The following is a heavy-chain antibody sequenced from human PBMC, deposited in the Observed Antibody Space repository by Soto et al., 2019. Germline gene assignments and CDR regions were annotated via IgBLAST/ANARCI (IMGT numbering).Heavy chain of an antibody. CDR2: FSGTRENT. CDR3: AVSLGQRWMRPPFAY. Sequence: EVQLLESGGGLVQPGGSLRLSCVGSGFFFSSYTMTWVRQAPGKGLEWVSRFSGTRENTYYADSVKGRFTISRDNSKNTLVMKMNCLPAEDTAMYYCAVSLGQRWMRPPFAYWGQGIVVTVSS. D-gene: IGHD3-16*01. J-gene: IGHJ4*02. V-gene: IGHV3-23*01. CDR1: GFFFSSYT.